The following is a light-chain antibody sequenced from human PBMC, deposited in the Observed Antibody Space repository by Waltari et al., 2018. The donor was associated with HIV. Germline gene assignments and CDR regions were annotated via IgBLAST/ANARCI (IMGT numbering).Light chain of an antibody. CDR2: KDT. CDR1: SSTIENDN. Sequence: QSVLTQPPSASGAPGPRVPISCSGSSSTIENDNVYWYQQFPGAAPKLLIYKDTQRPSGVPDRFTGSKSGTSASLAIGGLRSDDEADYYCVGWDSRLRGYVFGAGTKVTVL. CDR3: VGWDSRLRGYV. V-gene: IGLV1-47*01. J-gene: IGLJ1*01.